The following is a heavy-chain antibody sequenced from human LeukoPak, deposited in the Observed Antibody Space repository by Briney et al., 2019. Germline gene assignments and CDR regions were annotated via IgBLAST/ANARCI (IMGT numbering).Heavy chain of an antibody. CDR1: GGSLSGYY. V-gene: IGHV4-34*01. J-gene: IGHJ4*02. CDR2: INHSGST. Sequence: PSETLSLTCAVYGGSLSGYYWSWIRQPPGKGLEWIGEINHSGSTNYNPSLKSRVTISVDTSKNQFSLKLSSVTAADTAVYYCASSRTDYYDSSGYRPFDCWGQGALVTVSS. D-gene: IGHD3-22*01. CDR3: ASSRTDYYDSSGYRPFDC.